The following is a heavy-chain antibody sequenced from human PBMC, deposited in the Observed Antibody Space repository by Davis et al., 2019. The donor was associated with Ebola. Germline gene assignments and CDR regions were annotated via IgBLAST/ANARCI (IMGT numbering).Heavy chain of an antibody. D-gene: IGHD4/OR15-4a*01. CDR3: ASEMTIFYYYYGMDV. Sequence: GESLKISCTASGFSFSTYGMHWVRQAPGKGLDWVAVIWSNGVTKFYADSVKGRFTIHRDNSKNTLYLQMNSLRAEDTAVYYCASEMTIFYYYYGMDVWGQGTTVTVSS. V-gene: IGHV3-33*01. CDR2: IWSNGVTK. J-gene: IGHJ6*02. CDR1: GFSFSTYG.